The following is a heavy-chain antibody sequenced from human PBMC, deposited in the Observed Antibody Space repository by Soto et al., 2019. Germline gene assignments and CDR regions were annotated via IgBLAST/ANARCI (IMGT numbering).Heavy chain of an antibody. V-gene: IGHV3-23*01. CDR1: GFTFSPYA. J-gene: IGHJ6*02. Sequence: VGSLRLSCAASGFTFSPYAMSWVRQAPGKGLEWVSSISGSGGSTHYADSVKGRFTVSRDNSKRALSLQMSSLREEDTATYYCAKGLRRLLRTQYYYGLDVWGRGTTVTVSS. CDR2: ISGSGGST. CDR3: AKGLRRLLRTQYYYGLDV. D-gene: IGHD3-10*01.